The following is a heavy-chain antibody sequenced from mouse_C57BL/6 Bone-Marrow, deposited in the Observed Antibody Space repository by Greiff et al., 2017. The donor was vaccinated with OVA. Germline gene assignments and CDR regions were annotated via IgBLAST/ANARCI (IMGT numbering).Heavy chain of an antibody. D-gene: IGHD2-5*01. V-gene: IGHV1-81*01. J-gene: IGHJ4*01. CDR2: IYPRSGNT. CDR1: GYTFTSSG. CDR3: ASAYYSNYVAYAMDY. Sequence: VQLQQSGAELARPGASVKLSCKASGYTFTSSGISWVKQRTGQGLEWIGEIYPRSGNTYYNEKFKGKATLTADKSSSTAYMELRSLTSEDSAVDFCASAYYSNYVAYAMDYWGQGTSVTVSS.